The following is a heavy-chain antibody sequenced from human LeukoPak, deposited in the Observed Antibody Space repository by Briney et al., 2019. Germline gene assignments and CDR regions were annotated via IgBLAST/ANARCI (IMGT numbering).Heavy chain of an antibody. Sequence: GGSLRLSCAASGFTFSNYRMNWVRQAPGKGLEWVSSISSSSINIYYADSLKGRFTISRDNAKNSLYLQMNSLRAEDTAVYYCARGRDGYNLVDAFDIWGQGIMVTVSS. CDR3: ARGRDGYNLVDAFDI. D-gene: IGHD5-24*01. J-gene: IGHJ3*02. V-gene: IGHV3-21*01. CDR2: ISSSSINI. CDR1: GFTFSNYR.